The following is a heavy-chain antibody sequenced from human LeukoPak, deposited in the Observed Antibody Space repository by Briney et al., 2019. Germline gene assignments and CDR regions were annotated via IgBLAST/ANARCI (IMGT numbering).Heavy chain of an antibody. V-gene: IGHV4-4*07. D-gene: IGHD2-15*01. CDR3: AGAVASYYYYYMDV. Sequence: KPSETLSLTCTVSGGSISSYYWSWIRQPAGKGLEWIGRIYTSGSTNYNPSLKSRVTMSVDTFKNQFSLKLSSVTAADTAVYYCAGAVASYYYYYMDVWGKGTTVTVSS. CDR1: GGSISSYY. CDR2: IYTSGST. J-gene: IGHJ6*03.